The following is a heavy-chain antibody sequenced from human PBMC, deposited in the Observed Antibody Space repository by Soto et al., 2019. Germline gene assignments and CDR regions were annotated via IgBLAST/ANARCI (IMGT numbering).Heavy chain of an antibody. J-gene: IGHJ4*02. D-gene: IGHD4-4*01. CDR2: ISYDGSNK. V-gene: IGHV3-30*18. CDR3: SKDPREGYRRFYCDC. Sequence: QVQLVESGGGVVQPGRSLRLSCAASGFTFSSYGMHWVRQAPGKGLEWVAVISYDGSNKYYADSVKGRFTISRDNSKNTLYLQMNSLRADDKAVYCCSKDPREGYRRFYCDCWCQDTLVTVSS. CDR1: GFTFSSYG.